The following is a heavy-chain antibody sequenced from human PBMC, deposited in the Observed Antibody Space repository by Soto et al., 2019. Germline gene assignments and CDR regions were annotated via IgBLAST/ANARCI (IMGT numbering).Heavy chain of an antibody. Sequence: EVQLLESGGGLVQPGGSLRLSCAASGFTFSSYAMSCVRQAPGKGLEWVSAISGSGGSTYYADSVKGRFTISRDNAKNTLYLQMNSLRAEDTAVYYCAKSGMVAAQSELDAFDIWGQGTMVTVSS. CDR1: GFTFSSYA. V-gene: IGHV3-23*01. CDR3: AKSGMVAAQSELDAFDI. D-gene: IGHD2-15*01. J-gene: IGHJ3*02. CDR2: ISGSGGST.